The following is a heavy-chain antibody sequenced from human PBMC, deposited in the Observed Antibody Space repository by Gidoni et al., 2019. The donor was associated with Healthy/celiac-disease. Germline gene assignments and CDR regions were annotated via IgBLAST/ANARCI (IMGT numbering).Heavy chain of an antibody. V-gene: IGHV3-30*18. CDR2: ISYDGSNK. D-gene: IGHD5-12*01. Sequence: QVQLVESGGGVVQPGRSLRLSCAASGFTFSSYGMHWVRQAPGKGLEWVAVISYDGSNKYYADSVKGRFTISRDNSKNTLYLQMNSLRAEDTAVYYCAKDLNGYSGYDPPGGFDYWGQGTLVTVSS. CDR3: AKDLNGYSGYDPPGGFDY. CDR1: GFTFSSYG. J-gene: IGHJ4*02.